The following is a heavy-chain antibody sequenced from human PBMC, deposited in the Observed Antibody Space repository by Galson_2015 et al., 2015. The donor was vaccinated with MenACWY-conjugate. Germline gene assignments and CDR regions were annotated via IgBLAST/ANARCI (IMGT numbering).Heavy chain of an antibody. CDR2: ISYDGSNK. J-gene: IGHJ4*02. D-gene: IGHD3-22*01. V-gene: IGHV3-30*04. CDR1: GFTFSSYA. CDR3: ARVLLDYYDSTAYFDY. Sequence: SLRLSCAASGFTFSSYAMHWVRQAPGKGLEWVAVISYDGSNKYYADSVKGRFTISRDNSKNTLYLQMNSLRAEDTAVYYCARVLLDYYDSTAYFDYWGQGTLVTVSS.